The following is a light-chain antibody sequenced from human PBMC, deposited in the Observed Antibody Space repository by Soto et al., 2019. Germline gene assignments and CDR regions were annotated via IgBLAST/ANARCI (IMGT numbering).Light chain of an antibody. Sequence: QSVLTQPASVSGSPGQSITISCTGTSSDVGGYNYVSWYQQHPGTAPKLMIYEVSNRPSGVSNRFSGSKSGNTASLTISGRQAEDEADYYCSSYTSSSSWVFGGGTQLTVL. CDR3: SSYTSSSSWV. CDR1: SSDVGGYNY. CDR2: EVS. J-gene: IGLJ3*02. V-gene: IGLV2-14*01.